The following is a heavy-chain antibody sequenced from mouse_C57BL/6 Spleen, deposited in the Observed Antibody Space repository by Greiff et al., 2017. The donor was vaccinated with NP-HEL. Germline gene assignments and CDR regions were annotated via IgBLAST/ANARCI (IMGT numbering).Heavy chain of an antibody. CDR3: ARGDLRDYAMDY. D-gene: IGHD3-3*01. CDR1: GYTFTSYW. CDR2: IYPGSGST. J-gene: IGHJ4*01. Sequence: QVQLQQPGAELVKPGASVKMSCKASGYTFTSYWITWVKQRPGQGLEWIGDIYPGSGSTNYNEKFKGKATLTADKSSSTAYMELRSLTSEDSAVYFCARGDLRDYAMDYWGQGTSVTVSS. V-gene: IGHV1-55*01.